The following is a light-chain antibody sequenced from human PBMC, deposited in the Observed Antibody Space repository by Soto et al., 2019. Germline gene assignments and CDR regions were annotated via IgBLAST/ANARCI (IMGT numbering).Light chain of an antibody. J-gene: IGKJ1*01. CDR2: GAS. Sequence: EIVLTQSPGTLSLSPGERATLSCRASQSVSSSYLAWYQQKPGQAPRLLIYGASSRASGIPDRFSGSGSGTDFTITISRLEPEDFAVYYCQQYDSSPPRTFGQGTKVEIK. CDR1: QSVSSSY. CDR3: QQYDSSPPRT. V-gene: IGKV3-20*01.